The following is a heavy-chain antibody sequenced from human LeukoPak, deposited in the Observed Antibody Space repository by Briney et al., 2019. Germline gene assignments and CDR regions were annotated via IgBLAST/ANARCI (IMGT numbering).Heavy chain of an antibody. Sequence: ASVKVSCKASGYTFTGYHIHWVRQAPAQGLEWMGRINPYSGDTNFAQKFQGRVTMTRDTSITTAYMDLSSLTPDDTAVYFCARDQGSLTRSWYTGYWGQGTQVTVSS. CDR3: ARDQGSLTRSWYTGY. V-gene: IGHV1-2*06. J-gene: IGHJ4*02. CDR2: INPYSGDT. CDR1: GYTFTGYH. D-gene: IGHD6-13*01.